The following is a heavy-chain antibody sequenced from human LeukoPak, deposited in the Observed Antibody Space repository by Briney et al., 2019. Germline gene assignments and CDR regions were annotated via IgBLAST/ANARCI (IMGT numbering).Heavy chain of an antibody. CDR2: ISGSGGST. Sequence: GGSLRLSCAASGFTFSSYAMSWVRQAPGKGLEWVSAISGSGGSTYYADSVKGRFTISRDNSKNTLYLQMNSLRAEDTAVYYCAKDYDSSGPYPTSFDYWGQGTLVTVSS. CDR1: GFTFSSYA. D-gene: IGHD3-22*01. CDR3: AKDYDSSGPYPTSFDY. V-gene: IGHV3-23*01. J-gene: IGHJ4*02.